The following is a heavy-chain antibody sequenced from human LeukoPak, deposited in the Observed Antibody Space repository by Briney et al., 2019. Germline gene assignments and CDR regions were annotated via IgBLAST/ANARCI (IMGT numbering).Heavy chain of an antibody. J-gene: IGHJ6*03. CDR3: ARDPTVTPMDYYYYYYYMDV. Sequence: GGSLRLSCAASGFTFSSYAMHWVRQAPGRGLEYVSAISSNGGSTYYANSVKGRFTISRDNSKNTLYLQMGSLRAEDMAVYYCARDPTVTPMDYYYYYYYMDVWGKGTTVTVSS. CDR1: GFTFSSYA. CDR2: ISSNGGST. D-gene: IGHD4-11*01. V-gene: IGHV3-64*01.